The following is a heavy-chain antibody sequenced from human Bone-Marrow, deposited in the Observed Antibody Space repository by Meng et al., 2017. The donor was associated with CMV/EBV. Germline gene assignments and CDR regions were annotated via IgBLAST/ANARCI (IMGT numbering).Heavy chain of an antibody. CDR1: GFAFIDYS. Sequence: GGSLRLSCAASGFAFIDYSLHWVRQAPGKGLEWLASISPDGSNQNYADSVRGRFIISRDNPKNTLYLQMNSLRREDTAVYYCASRPSKNQLLERRWFDPWGQGTLVTVSS. V-gene: IGHV3-30*04. D-gene: IGHD2-2*01. J-gene: IGHJ5*02. CDR3: ASRPSKNQLLERRWFDP. CDR2: ISPDGSNQ.